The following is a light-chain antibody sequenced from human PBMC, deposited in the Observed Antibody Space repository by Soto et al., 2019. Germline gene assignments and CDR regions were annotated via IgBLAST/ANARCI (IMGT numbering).Light chain of an antibody. CDR1: QTIRGW. Sequence: DIQMAQSPSTLSASVGDRVTITCRARQTIRGWLAWYQQKPGKAPNLLIYGASILESGVPSRFSGSGSGTEFTLTISSLQPDDFGTYYCQQYMSTRTFGQGTKVEVE. V-gene: IGKV1-5*03. J-gene: IGKJ1*01. CDR3: QQYMSTRT. CDR2: GAS.